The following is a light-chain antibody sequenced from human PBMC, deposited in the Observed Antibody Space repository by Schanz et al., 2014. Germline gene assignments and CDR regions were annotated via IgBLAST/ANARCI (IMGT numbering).Light chain of an antibody. J-gene: IGLJ3*02. CDR2: DVT. CDR1: SSDVGAYNY. V-gene: IGLV2-14*03. Sequence: QSALTQPASVSGAPGQSITISCTGTSSDVGAYNYVSWYQQHPGKAPKLMIYDVTYRPSGVSNRFSGSKSGNTASLTISGLQAEDEADYYCSSYTSRNTWVFGGGTKLTVL. CDR3: SSYTSRNTWV.